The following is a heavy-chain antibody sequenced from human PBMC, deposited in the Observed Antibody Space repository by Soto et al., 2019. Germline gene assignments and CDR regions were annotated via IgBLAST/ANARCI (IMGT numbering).Heavy chain of an antibody. V-gene: IGHV5-51*01. D-gene: IGHD2-15*01. CDR3: ARGQSLTPVDS. Sequence: GEDLKICCKGSGYSFSSYWIGLVLQMPGKGLAWLGIIYPVHSDTRSSPSFQGHVSISADKSIITPYLQWSSLKASDTSIYYCARGQSLTPVDSWSQGTLVTVSA. CDR1: GYSFSSYW. J-gene: IGHJ4*02. CDR2: IYPVHSDT.